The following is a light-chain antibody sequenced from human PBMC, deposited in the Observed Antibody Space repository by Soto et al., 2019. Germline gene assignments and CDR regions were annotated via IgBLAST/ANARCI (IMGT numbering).Light chain of an antibody. Sequence: QPVLTQPPSVSGAPGQRVTISCTGSSSNIGAGYDVHWYQQLPGTAPKLLIYVNSNRPSGVPDRFSGSKSGTSASLAITGLQAEDGADYYCQSYDSSLSAVVFGGGTKVTVL. V-gene: IGLV1-40*01. CDR3: QSYDSSLSAVV. J-gene: IGLJ2*01. CDR1: SSNIGAGYD. CDR2: VNS.